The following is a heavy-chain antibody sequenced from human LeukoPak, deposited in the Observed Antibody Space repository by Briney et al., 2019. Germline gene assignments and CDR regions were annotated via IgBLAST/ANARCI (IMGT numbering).Heavy chain of an antibody. J-gene: IGHJ4*02. CDR2: INHSGST. CDR3: ARGSRKVLRFLEWSPFDY. D-gene: IGHD3-3*01. V-gene: IGHV4-34*01. CDR1: GGSFSGYY. Sequence: SETLSLTCAVCGGSFSGYYWSWIRQPPGKGLEWIGEINHSGSTNYNPSLKSRVTISVDTSKNQFSLKLSSVTAADTAVYYCARGSRKVLRFLEWSPFDYWGQGTLVTVSS.